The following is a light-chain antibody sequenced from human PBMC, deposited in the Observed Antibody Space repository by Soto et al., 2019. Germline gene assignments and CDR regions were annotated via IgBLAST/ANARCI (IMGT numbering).Light chain of an antibody. CDR2: NVS. CDR1: SSDVGGYNY. V-gene: IGLV2-14*01. CDR3: SSYTSSSTLYV. Sequence: QSVLTQPASVSGSPGQSITISCTGTSSDVGGYNYVSWYQQHPGKAPKLMIYNVSNRPSGVSNRFSGSKSGNTASLTISGLKAEDEADYYCSSYTSSSTLYVFAAGTKLTAL. J-gene: IGLJ1*01.